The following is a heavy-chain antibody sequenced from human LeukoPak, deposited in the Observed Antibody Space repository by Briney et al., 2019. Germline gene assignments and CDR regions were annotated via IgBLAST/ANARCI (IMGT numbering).Heavy chain of an antibody. CDR2: IIPIFGTA. V-gene: IGHV1-69*06. J-gene: IGHJ5*02. CDR1: GGTFSSYA. CDR3: ASYNGSGSTKNSGFDP. D-gene: IGHD3-10*01. Sequence: SVKVSCKASGGTFSSYAISWVRQAPGQGLEWMGGIIPIFGTANYAQKFQGRVTITADKSTSTAYMELSSLRSEDTAVYYCASYNGSGSTKNSGFDPWGQGTLVTVSS.